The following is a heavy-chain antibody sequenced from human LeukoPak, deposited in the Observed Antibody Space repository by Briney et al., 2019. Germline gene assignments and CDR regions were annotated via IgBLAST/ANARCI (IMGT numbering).Heavy chain of an antibody. Sequence: ASVKVSCKASGGTFSSYAISWVRQAPGQGLEWMGGIIPIFGTANYAQKFQGRVTITADESTSTAYMELSSLRSEDTAVYYCARGGYYYDSSGYYADYWGQGTLVTVSS. V-gene: IGHV1-69*13. CDR3: ARGGYYYDSSGYYADY. D-gene: IGHD3-22*01. CDR1: GGTFSSYA. CDR2: IIPIFGTA. J-gene: IGHJ4*02.